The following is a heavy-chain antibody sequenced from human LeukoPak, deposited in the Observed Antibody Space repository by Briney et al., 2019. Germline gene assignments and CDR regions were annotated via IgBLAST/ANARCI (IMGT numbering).Heavy chain of an antibody. CDR3: ASDRPSSSGITIFGVVNHYYGMDV. V-gene: IGHV4-39*01. D-gene: IGHD3-3*01. J-gene: IGHJ6*02. CDR1: GGSISSSSYY. CDR2: IYYSGST. Sequence: SETQSLTCTVSGGSISSSSYYWGWIRQPPGKGLEWIGSIYYSGSTYYNPSLKSRVTMSVDTSKNQFSLKLSSVTAADTAVYYCASDRPSSSGITIFGVVNHYYGMDVWGQGTTVTVSS.